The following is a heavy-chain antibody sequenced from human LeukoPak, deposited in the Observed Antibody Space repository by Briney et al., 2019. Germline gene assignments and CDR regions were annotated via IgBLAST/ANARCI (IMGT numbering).Heavy chain of an antibody. CDR1: GFSLSTSGVG. CDR3: ARTTSAAGIEIGIFDY. Sequence: ESGPTLVKPTQTLTLTCTFSGFSLSTSGVGVGWIRQPPGKALEWLALIYWDDDKRYSPSLKSRLTITKDTSKNQVVLTMTNMDPVDTATYYCARTTSAAGIEIGIFDYWGQGTLVTVSS. J-gene: IGHJ4*02. CDR2: IYWDDDK. D-gene: IGHD6-13*01. V-gene: IGHV2-5*02.